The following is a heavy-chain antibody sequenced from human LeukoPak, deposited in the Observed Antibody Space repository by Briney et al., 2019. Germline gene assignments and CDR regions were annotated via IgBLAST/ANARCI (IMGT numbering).Heavy chain of an antibody. D-gene: IGHD3-22*01. CDR1: GYTLTELS. CDR2: MNPNSGNT. V-gene: IGHV1-8*01. J-gene: IGHJ4*02. CDR3: ARRDSSGYYYIDY. Sequence: ASVKVSCKVSGYTLTELSMHWVRQATGQGLEWMGWMNPNSGNTGYAQKFQGRVTMTRNTSISTAYMELSSLRSEDTAVYYCARRDSSGYYYIDYWGQGTLVTVSS.